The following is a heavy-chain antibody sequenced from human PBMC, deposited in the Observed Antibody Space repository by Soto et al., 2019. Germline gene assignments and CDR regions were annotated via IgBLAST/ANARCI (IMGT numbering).Heavy chain of an antibody. CDR3: ARDLQAGTDNVNWFAP. V-gene: IGHV3-30*04. J-gene: IGHJ5*02. D-gene: IGHD1-1*01. Sequence: QVQLVESGGGVVHPGRSLRLSCAASGFSISRSAMHWVRQAPGKGLEWVAVIAYYGSNRWYADSAKGRFTISRDNSKHTVYLQMSSLRGEDTAVYYCARDLQAGTDNVNWFAPWGQGTLVTVSS. CDR2: IAYYGSNR. CDR1: GFSISRSA.